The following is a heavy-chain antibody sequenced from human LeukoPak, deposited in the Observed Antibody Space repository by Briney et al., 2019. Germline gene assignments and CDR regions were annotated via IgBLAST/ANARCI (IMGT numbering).Heavy chain of an antibody. CDR1: GFTFSSYS. CDR3: ARHVDTAMGDAFDI. D-gene: IGHD5-18*01. CDR2: ISSSSSYI. V-gene: IGHV3-21*01. Sequence: GGSLRLSCAASGFTFSSYSMNWVRQAPGKGLEWVSSISSSSSYIYYADSVKGRFTISRDNAKSSLYLQMNSLRAEDTAVYYCARHVDTAMGDAFDIWGQGTMVTVSS. J-gene: IGHJ3*02.